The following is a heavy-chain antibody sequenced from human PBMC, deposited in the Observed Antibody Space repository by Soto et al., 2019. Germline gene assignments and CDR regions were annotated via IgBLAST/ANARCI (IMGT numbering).Heavy chain of an antibody. V-gene: IGHV3-15*07. CDR1: GFTFSNAW. D-gene: IGHD3-22*01. CDR3: TTDSRIYYDSSGYYYFYYYYGMDV. Sequence: GGSLRLSCAASGFTFSNAWMNWVRQAPGKGLEWVGRIKSKTDGGTTDYAAPVKGRFTISRDDSKNTLYLQMNSLKTEDTAVYYCTTDSRIYYDSSGYYYFYYYYGMDVWGQGTTVTVSS. CDR2: IKSKTDGGTT. J-gene: IGHJ6*02.